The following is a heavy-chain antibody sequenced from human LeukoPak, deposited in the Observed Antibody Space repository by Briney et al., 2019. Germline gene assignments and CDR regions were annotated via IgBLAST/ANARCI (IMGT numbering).Heavy chain of an antibody. V-gene: IGHV3-23*01. CDR3: AKQPYNYYYLDV. CDR1: GLTFHDYA. J-gene: IGHJ6*03. CDR2: IVGDSSKT. D-gene: IGHD2-21*01. Sequence: GGSLRLSCAISGLTFHDYAMTWVRQAPGKGLEWVSTIVGDSSKTYYADSVKVRFTISRDNSNYMLFLHMNNLRAEDTAIYYCAKQPYNYYYLDVWGKGTTVTVSS.